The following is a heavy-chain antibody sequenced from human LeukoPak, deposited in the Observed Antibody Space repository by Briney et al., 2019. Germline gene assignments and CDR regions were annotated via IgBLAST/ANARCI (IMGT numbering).Heavy chain of an antibody. Sequence: GASVKVSCKASGYTFTSLGISWVRQAPGQGLEWMGWISGYNGNTNYAQKLQGRVTMTTDTSTSTAYMELSSLRSEDTAVYYCARGTFPGVPAAIFVWGQGTLVTVSS. CDR3: ARGTFPGVPAAIFV. J-gene: IGHJ4*02. CDR2: ISGYNGNT. D-gene: IGHD2-2*01. V-gene: IGHV1-18*01. CDR1: GYTFTSLG.